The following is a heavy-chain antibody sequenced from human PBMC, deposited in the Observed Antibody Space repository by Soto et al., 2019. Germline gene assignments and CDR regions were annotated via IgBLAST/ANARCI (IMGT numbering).Heavy chain of an antibody. V-gene: IGHV1-69*13. J-gene: IGHJ4*02. CDR1: GGTFSTFG. CDR3: ARTAPMDAGDKYYYDF. Sequence: SVKVSCKASGGTFSTFGISWVRQAPGQGLEWMGGIIPFFGTAKYSQKFEDRITITADESTNTVYMDLRSLTSEDTAIYYCARTAPMDAGDKYYYDFWGQGALVTVSS. D-gene: IGHD3-16*01. CDR2: IIPFFGTA.